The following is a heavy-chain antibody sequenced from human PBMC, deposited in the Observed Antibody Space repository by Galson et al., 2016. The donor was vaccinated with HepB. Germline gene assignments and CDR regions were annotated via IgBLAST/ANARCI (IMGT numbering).Heavy chain of an antibody. V-gene: IGHV3-23*01. CDR2: ISGSSGGST. D-gene: IGHD1-14*01. Sequence: SLRLSCAASGFTFSSYAMSWVHQAPGKGLEWVSAISGSSGGSTYYADSVKGRFTISRDNSKNTLYLQMNSLRAEDTAVYYCAKAPPDNYYYYYGMDVWGQGTTVTVSS. CDR3: AKAPPDNYYYYYGMDV. CDR1: GFTFSSYA. J-gene: IGHJ6*02.